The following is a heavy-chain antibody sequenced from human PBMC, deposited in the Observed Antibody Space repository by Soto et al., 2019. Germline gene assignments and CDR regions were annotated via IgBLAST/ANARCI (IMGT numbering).Heavy chain of an antibody. J-gene: IGHJ4*02. Sequence: EVQLLESGGGLVQPGGSLRLSCAASGFTFSSYAMSWVRQAPGKGLEWVSAISGSGGSTYYADSVKGRFTISRDHSKNTLYLQINSVRDEDTSVYYCASAYGSGSQSYFEYWGQEPLLTVSS. D-gene: IGHD3-10*01. V-gene: IGHV3-23*01. CDR1: GFTFSSYA. CDR3: ASAYGSGSQSYFEY. CDR2: ISGSGGST.